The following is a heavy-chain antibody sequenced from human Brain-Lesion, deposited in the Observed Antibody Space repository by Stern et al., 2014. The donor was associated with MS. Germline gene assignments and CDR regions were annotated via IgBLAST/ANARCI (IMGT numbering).Heavy chain of an antibody. J-gene: IGHJ3*02. Sequence: VQLVESGAEVKTPGASVKGSCKASGYTFISYGISWVRQAPGKGLEWMGWVSAYNGNTNYAQKLQGRVTMTTDTSTSPAYMELRSLRSDDTAVYYCARGLLGSENAFDIWGQGTMVTVSS. D-gene: IGHD2-15*01. CDR3: ARGLLGSENAFDI. CDR2: VSAYNGNT. CDR1: GYTFISYG. V-gene: IGHV1-18*01.